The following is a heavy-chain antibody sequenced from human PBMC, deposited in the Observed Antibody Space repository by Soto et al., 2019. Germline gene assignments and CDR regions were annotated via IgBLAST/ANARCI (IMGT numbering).Heavy chain of an antibody. CDR3: AKDGYKYKYYSDY. Sequence: GGSLRLSCAASGFSFSRYGIHWVRQVPGKGLEWVAVISKDGGDKEYAESVKGRCTISRENSKSTVYLQMNSLRVEDTAVYYCAKDGYKYKYYSDYWGQGTLVTVSS. J-gene: IGHJ4*02. CDR2: ISKDGGDK. V-gene: IGHV3-30*18. D-gene: IGHD5-18*01. CDR1: GFSFSRYG.